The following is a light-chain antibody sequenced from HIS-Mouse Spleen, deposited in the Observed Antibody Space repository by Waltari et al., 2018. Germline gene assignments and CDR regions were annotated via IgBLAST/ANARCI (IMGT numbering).Light chain of an antibody. CDR2: EGS. Sequence: QSALTQPASVSGSPGQSITISCTGTSIDVGSYNLVPWYQQHPGKAPKLMIYEGSKRPSGVSNRFSGSKSGNTASLTISGLQAEDEADYYCCSYAGSSTFNWVFGGGTKLTVL. CDR1: SIDVGSYNL. CDR3: CSYAGSSTFNWV. J-gene: IGLJ3*02. V-gene: IGLV2-23*01.